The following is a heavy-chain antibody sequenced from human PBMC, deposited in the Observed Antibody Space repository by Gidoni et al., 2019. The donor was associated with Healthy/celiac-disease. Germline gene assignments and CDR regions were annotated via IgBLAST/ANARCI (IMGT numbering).Heavy chain of an antibody. Sequence: QLQLQESGSGLVKPSQTLSLTCAVSGGSISSGGYYWSWIRQPPGKGLEWIGYIYHSGSTYYNPSLKSRVTISVDRSKNQFSLKLSSVTAADTAVYYCARGIKVLRFLEWLPPYFDYWGQGTLVTVSS. CDR3: ARGIKVLRFLEWLPPYFDY. CDR2: IYHSGST. V-gene: IGHV4-30-2*01. J-gene: IGHJ4*02. CDR1: GGSISSGGYY. D-gene: IGHD3-3*01.